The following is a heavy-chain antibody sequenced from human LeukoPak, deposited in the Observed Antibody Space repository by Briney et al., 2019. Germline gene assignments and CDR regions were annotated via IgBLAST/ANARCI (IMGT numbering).Heavy chain of an antibody. CDR2: IKQDGSEK. CDR1: GFTFSSYW. CDR3: ARDYYDSSCYYTDY. Sequence: PGGSLRLSCAASGFTFSSYWMSWVRQAPGKGLEWVANIKQDGSEKYYVDSVKGRFTISRDNAKNSLYLQMNSLIAEDTAVYYCARDYYDSSCYYTDYWGQGTLVTVSS. V-gene: IGHV3-7*01. J-gene: IGHJ4*02. D-gene: IGHD3-22*01.